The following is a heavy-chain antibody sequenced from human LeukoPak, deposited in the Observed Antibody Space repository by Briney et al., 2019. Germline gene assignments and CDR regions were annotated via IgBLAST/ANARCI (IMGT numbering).Heavy chain of an antibody. CDR3: ARSGPWGAFDI. V-gene: IGHV4-59*01. CDR1: GDSIRSYY. D-gene: IGHD7-27*01. Sequence: SETQSLTCTVSGDSIRSYYWSWLRQSPGKGREWIGYIYYSGSTNYNPSLKSRITISVDSSKNQFSLKLSDVTAADTAVYYCARSGPWGAFDIWGQGTMVTVSS. CDR2: IYYSGST. J-gene: IGHJ3*02.